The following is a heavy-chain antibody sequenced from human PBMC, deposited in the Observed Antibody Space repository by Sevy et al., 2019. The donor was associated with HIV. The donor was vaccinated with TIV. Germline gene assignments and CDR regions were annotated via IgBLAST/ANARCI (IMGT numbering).Heavy chain of an antibody. CDR1: GFTFSSYE. D-gene: IGHD2-15*01. CDR2: ISSSGSTI. V-gene: IGHV3-48*03. CDR3: ARHCSGGSCYSYTFDY. J-gene: IGHJ4*02. Sequence: GGSLRLSCAASGFTFSSYELNWVRQPPGKGLEWVSYISSSGSTIYYADSVKGRFTISRDNAKNSLYLQMNSLRAEDTAVYYCARHCSGGSCYSYTFDYWGQGTLVTVSS.